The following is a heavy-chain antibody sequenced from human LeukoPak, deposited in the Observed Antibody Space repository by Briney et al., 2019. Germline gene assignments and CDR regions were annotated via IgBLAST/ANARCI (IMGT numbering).Heavy chain of an antibody. CDR3: AREQRGGYGEDEYYFDY. CDR2: INHSGST. V-gene: IGHV4-39*07. CDR1: GGSISSGGYY. J-gene: IGHJ4*02. D-gene: IGHD4-17*01. Sequence: PSETLSLTCTVSGGSISSGGYYWSWIGQPPGKGLEWIGEINHSGSTNYNPSLKSRVTISVDTSKNQFSLKLSSVTAADTAVYYCAREQRGGYGEDEYYFDYWGQGTLVTVSS.